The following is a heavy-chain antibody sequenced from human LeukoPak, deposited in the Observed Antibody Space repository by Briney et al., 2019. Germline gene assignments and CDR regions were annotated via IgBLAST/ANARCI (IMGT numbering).Heavy chain of an antibody. CDR2: IGGGTTT. CDR1: GFTFRNYV. CDR3: AKYGSGWTLYFYYYMDV. D-gene: IGHD6-19*01. V-gene: IGHV3-23*01. Sequence: GGSLRLSCAASGFTFRNYVISWVRQAPGKGLEWVSAIGGGTTTYYADYVKGRFTISRDNSKNTLYLQMNSLRAEDTAIYYCAKYGSGWTLYFYYYMDVWGKGTTVTVSS. J-gene: IGHJ6*03.